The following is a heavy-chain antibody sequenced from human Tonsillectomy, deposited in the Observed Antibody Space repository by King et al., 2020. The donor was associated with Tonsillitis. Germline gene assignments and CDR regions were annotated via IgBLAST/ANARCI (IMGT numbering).Heavy chain of an antibody. J-gene: IGHJ6*02. CDR3: ARASRPAATDYGMDV. Sequence: VQLVESGGGLVRPGGSLRLSCAASRFTFSRYWMTWVRQAPGKGLEWVANIKQDGSEKYYVDSVRGRFTISRDNAKNSLYLQMNSLRAEDTAVYKCARASRPAATDYGMDVWGQGTTVTVSS. V-gene: IGHV3-7*01. CDR1: RFTFSRYW. D-gene: IGHD2-2*01. CDR2: IKQDGSEK.